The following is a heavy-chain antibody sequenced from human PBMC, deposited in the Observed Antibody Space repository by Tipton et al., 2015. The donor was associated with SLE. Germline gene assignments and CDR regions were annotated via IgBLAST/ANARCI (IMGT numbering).Heavy chain of an antibody. CDR3: ARVSGSSPQVDY. CDR1: GGSFSGYY. J-gene: IGHJ4*02. V-gene: IGHV4-34*01. CDR2: INHSGST. Sequence: TLSLTCAVYGGSFSGYYWSWIRQPPGKGLEWIGEINHSGSTNYNPSLKGRVTISVDTPKNQFSLKLSSVTAADTAVYYCARVSGSSPQVDYWGQGTLVTVSS. D-gene: IGHD6-6*01.